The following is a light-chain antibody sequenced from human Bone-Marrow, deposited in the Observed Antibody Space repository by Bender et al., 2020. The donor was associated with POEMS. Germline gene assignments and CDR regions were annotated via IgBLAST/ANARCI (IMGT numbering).Light chain of an antibody. CDR1: SSNTGSGYD. CDR2: GYN. V-gene: IGLV1-40*01. Sequence: QSALTQPASVSGSPGQSIIISCTGSSSNTGSGYDINWYQHLPGTAPKLLIYGYNNRPSGVPDRFSGSKSGTSASLAITGLQAEDEGDYYCQSYDNSLGGWVFGGGTKLTVL. CDR3: QSYDNSLGGWV. J-gene: IGLJ3*02.